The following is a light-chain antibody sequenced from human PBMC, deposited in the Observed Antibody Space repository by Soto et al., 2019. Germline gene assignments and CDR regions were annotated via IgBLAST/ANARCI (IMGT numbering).Light chain of an antibody. J-gene: IGKJ1*01. CDR2: WAS. CDR1: QSVLDRSNTKNY. CDR3: QQDYAIPRT. Sequence: DIVMTQSPDSLAVSLGEMAILNCKSSQSVLDRSNTKNYLTWYQQKPGQPPKPLLYWASTLEFGGPDRFSGSGSGTDVTLTVGSLQAEDVALHYCQQDYAIPRTFGQRTKVEIK. V-gene: IGKV4-1*01.